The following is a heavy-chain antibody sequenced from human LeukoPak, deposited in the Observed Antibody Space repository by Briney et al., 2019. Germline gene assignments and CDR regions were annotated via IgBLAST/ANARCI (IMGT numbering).Heavy chain of an antibody. CDR2: INFGGET. Sequence: GGSLRLSCAASGITFSNYDMHWVRQAAGKGLEWVSVINFGGETSYSGSVKGRFTISRDNAKTSVYLQMNSLRVEDTAVYYCARGFSGDWYFDLWGRGTLVTVSS. V-gene: IGHV3-13*01. CDR3: ARGFSGDWYFDL. D-gene: IGHD3-3*01. J-gene: IGHJ2*01. CDR1: GITFSNYD.